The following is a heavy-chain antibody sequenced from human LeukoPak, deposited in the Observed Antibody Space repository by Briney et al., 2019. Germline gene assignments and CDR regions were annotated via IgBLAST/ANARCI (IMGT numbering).Heavy chain of an antibody. Sequence: PGGSLRLSCAASGFTFGSYGMTWVRQAPGKGLEWVSTISGNGDDTFYADSVKGRFTISRDNAKNSLYLQMNSLRAEDTAVYYCVKDWGVLPDYSADGFDIWGPGTVVTVSS. CDR1: GFTFGSYG. CDR2: ISGNGDDT. J-gene: IGHJ3*02. V-gene: IGHV3-21*01. CDR3: VKDWGVLPDYSADGFDI. D-gene: IGHD4-11*01.